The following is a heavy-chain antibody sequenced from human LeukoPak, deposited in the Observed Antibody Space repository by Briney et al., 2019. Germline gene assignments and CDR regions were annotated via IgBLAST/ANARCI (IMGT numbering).Heavy chain of an antibody. Sequence: ASVKVSCKASGYTFTSYGISWVRQAPGQGLEWMGWISAYNGNTNYAQKLQGRVTMTTDTSTSTAYMELRSLRSDDTAVYYCARDAFPTMTPYFDYWGQGTPVTLSS. CDR3: ARDAFPTMTPYFDY. CDR2: ISAYNGNT. J-gene: IGHJ4*02. CDR1: GYTFTSYG. V-gene: IGHV1-18*01. D-gene: IGHD3-22*01.